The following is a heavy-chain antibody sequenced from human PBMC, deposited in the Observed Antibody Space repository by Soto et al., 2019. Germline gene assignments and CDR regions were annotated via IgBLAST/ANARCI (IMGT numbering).Heavy chain of an antibody. J-gene: IGHJ4*02. CDR1: GFTFSNAW. V-gene: IGHV3-21*01. Sequence: GGSLRLSCAASGFTFSNAWMSWVRQAPGKGLEWVSSISSSSSYIYYADSVKGRFTISRDNAKNSLYLQMNSLRAEDTAVYYCARDPLEQHPDYWGQGTLVTVSS. CDR3: ARDPLEQHPDY. D-gene: IGHD6-13*01. CDR2: ISSSSSYI.